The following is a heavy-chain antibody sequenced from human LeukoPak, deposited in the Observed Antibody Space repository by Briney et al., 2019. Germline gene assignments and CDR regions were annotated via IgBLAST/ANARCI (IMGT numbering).Heavy chain of an antibody. CDR1: GYSISSGYY. V-gene: IGHV4-38-2*01. CDR3: VRRDYGSGSYYPSDDY. D-gene: IGHD3-10*01. Sequence: SETLSLTCAVSGYSISSGYYWGWIRQPPGKGLEWIGSIYHSGSTYYNPSLKSRVTISVDTSKNQFSLKLISVTAADTAVYYCVRRDYGSGSYYPSDDYWGQGTLVTVSS. CDR2: IYHSGST. J-gene: IGHJ4*02.